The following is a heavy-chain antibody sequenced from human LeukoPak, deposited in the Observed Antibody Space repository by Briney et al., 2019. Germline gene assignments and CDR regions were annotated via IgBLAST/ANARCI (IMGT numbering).Heavy chain of an antibody. CDR3: AREGYYGSGSPNGGDAFDI. CDR1: GYTFTSYD. D-gene: IGHD3-10*01. CDR2: MNPNSGNT. V-gene: IGHV1-8*01. Sequence: RASVKVSCKASGYTFTSYDINWVRQATGQGLEWMGWMNPNSGNTGYAQKFQGRVTMTTDTPTTTAFMELRSLRSDDTAVYYCAREGYYGSGSPNGGDAFDIWGQGTMVTVSS. J-gene: IGHJ3*02.